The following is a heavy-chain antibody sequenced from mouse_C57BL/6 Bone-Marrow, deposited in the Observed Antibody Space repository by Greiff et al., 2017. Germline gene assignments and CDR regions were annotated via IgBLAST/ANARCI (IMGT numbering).Heavy chain of an antibody. CDR1: GYTFTDYY. J-gene: IGHJ4*01. CDR2: IFPGSGST. CDR3: ARALLCQKGYYYAMDY. D-gene: IGHD2-1*01. Sequence: QVQLQQSGPELVKPGASVKISCKASGYTFTDYYINWVKQRPGQGLEWIGWIFPGSGSTYYNEKFKGKATLTVDKSSSTAYMLLSSLTSEDSAVYFCARALLCQKGYYYAMDYWGQGTSVTVSS. V-gene: IGHV1-75*01.